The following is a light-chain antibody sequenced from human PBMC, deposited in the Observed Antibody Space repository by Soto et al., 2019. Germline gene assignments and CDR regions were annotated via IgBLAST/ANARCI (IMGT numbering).Light chain of an antibody. J-gene: IGLJ3*02. CDR1: SSDVGGYNY. CDR2: GVS. Sequence: QSALTQPPSASGSPGQSVTISCTGTSSDVGGYNYVSWYQQHPGKAPKLMIYGVSNRPSGISNRFSGSKSGNTASLTISGLQAEDEADYYCSSYTSSSTLRVFGGGTKLTVL. V-gene: IGLV2-14*01. CDR3: SSYTSSSTLRV.